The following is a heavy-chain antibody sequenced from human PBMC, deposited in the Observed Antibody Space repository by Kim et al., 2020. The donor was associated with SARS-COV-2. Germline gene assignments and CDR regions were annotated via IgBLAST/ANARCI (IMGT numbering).Heavy chain of an antibody. Sequence: GGSLRLSCAASGFTFSSYGMHWVRQAPGKGLEWVAVISYDGSNKYYADSVKGRFTISRDNSKNTLYLQMNSLRAEDTAVYYCAKDLYIVVVPAAMGYWGQGTLVTVSS. CDR1: GFTFSSYG. V-gene: IGHV3-30*18. CDR2: ISYDGSNK. D-gene: IGHD2-2*01. CDR3: AKDLYIVVVPAAMGY. J-gene: IGHJ4*02.